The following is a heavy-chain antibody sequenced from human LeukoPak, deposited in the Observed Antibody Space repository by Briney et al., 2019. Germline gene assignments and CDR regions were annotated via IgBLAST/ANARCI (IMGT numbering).Heavy chain of an antibody. V-gene: IGHV4-59*01. CDR3: ARDGYSGSDAL. D-gene: IGHD5-12*01. J-gene: IGHJ4*02. CDR2: IYYSGST. CDR1: GASISSYY. Sequence: PSETLSLTCTVSGASISSYYWSWIRQPPGKGLEWIGYIYYSGSTNYNPSLKSRVTISVDTSQNQFSLNLSSVPAADTAISYCARDGYSGSDALWGQGTLVTVSS.